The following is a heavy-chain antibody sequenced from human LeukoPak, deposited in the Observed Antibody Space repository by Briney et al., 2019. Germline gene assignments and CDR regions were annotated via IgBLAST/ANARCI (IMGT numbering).Heavy chain of an antibody. J-gene: IGHJ4*02. Sequence: SETLSLTCTVSGGSISSYYWSWIRQPPGKGLERIGYIYYSGSTNYNPSLKSRVTISVDTSKNQFSLKLSSVTAADTAVYYCARHSSSWILNPYFDYWGQGTLVTVSS. V-gene: IGHV4-59*08. D-gene: IGHD6-13*01. CDR2: IYYSGST. CDR1: GGSISSYY. CDR3: ARHSSSWILNPYFDY.